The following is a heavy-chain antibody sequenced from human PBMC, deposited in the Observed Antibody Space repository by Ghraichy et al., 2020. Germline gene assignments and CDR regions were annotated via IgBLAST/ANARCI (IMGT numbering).Heavy chain of an antibody. V-gene: IGHV4-39*01. D-gene: IGHD4-11*01. CDR1: GASFTISDYY. CDR3: TRSSYTSTYYGSFDV. J-gene: IGHJ4*02. Sequence: ESLNISCSVPGASFTISDYYWGWVRQSPARGLEWIASVYYSGHTYSNPSLKSRLVISADTSLNRVSLSLASVTAADSAVYYCTRSSYTSTYYGSFDVWGQGILVTVCS. CDR2: VYYSGHT.